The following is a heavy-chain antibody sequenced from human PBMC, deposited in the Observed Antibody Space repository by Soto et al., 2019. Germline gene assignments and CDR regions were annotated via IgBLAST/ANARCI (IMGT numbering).Heavy chain of an antibody. J-gene: IGHJ4*02. V-gene: IGHV3-7*01. CDR1: GFTFSSYW. D-gene: IGHD6-19*01. CDR3: ATGGGRSGWFGY. Sequence: EVQLVESGGGLVQPGGSLRLSCAPSGFTFSSYWMSWVRQAPGEGLEWVANIKQDGSEKYYVDSVKGRFTISRDNAKTSMYLQMNSLRAEDTALYYCATGGGRSGWFGYWGQGTLVTVSS. CDR2: IKQDGSEK.